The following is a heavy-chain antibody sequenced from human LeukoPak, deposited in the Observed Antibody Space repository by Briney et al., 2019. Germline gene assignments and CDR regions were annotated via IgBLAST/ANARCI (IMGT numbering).Heavy chain of an antibody. J-gene: IGHJ4*02. Sequence: GGSLRLSCAASGFTFSSYGMHWVRQAPGKGLEWVAVIWYDGSNKYYADSVKGRFTISRDNSKNTLYLQMNSLRAEDTAVYYCARDSAAAASFDYWGQGILVTVSS. CDR3: ARDSAAAASFDY. CDR1: GFTFSSYG. D-gene: IGHD6-13*01. V-gene: IGHV3-33*01. CDR2: IWYDGSNK.